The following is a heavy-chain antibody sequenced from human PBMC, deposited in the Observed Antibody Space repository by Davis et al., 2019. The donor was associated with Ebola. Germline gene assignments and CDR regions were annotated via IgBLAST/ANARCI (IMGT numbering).Heavy chain of an antibody. Sequence: PGGSLRLSCAASGFTFSSYGMHWVRQAPGKGLEWVAVISYDGSNKYYADSVKGRFTISRDNSKNTLYLQMNSLRAEDTAVYYCAKDFEWDIVVVVAATCLDYWGQGTLVTISS. CDR2: ISYDGSNK. D-gene: IGHD2-15*01. CDR3: AKDFEWDIVVVVAATCLDY. J-gene: IGHJ4*02. V-gene: IGHV3-30*18. CDR1: GFTFSSYG.